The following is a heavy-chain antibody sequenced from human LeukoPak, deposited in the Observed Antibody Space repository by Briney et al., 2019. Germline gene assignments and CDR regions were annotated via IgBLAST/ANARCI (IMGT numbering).Heavy chain of an antibody. J-gene: IGHJ6*03. Sequence: PGGSLRLSCAASGFTFSSYGMHWVRQAPGKGLEWVAFIRYDGSNKYYADSVKGRFTISRDNSKNTLYLQMNSLRAEDTAVYYCAKGPLAPLYYMDVWGKGTTVTVSS. V-gene: IGHV3-30*02. CDR3: AKGPLAPLYYMDV. CDR1: GFTFSSYG. CDR2: IRYDGSNK.